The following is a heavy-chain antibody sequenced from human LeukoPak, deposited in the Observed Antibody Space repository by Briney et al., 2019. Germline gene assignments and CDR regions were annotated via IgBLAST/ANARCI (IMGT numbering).Heavy chain of an antibody. J-gene: IGHJ4*02. V-gene: IGHV3-7*01. D-gene: IGHD6-13*01. CDR3: AREWQGGIAAAGTRIEGDY. Sequence: GGSLRLSCAVSGFSVSGYWMTWVRQAPGKGLERVANIKQDGSEKNYVDSVKGRFTISRDNAENSLFLQMNSLRVEDTAVYYCAREWQGGIAAAGTRIEGDYWGQGTLVAVSS. CDR2: IKQDGSEK. CDR1: GFSVSGYW.